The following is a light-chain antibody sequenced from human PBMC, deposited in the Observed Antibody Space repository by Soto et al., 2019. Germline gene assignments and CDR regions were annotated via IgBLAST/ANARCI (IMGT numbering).Light chain of an antibody. J-gene: IGLJ1*01. V-gene: IGLV1-40*01. Sequence: QLVLTQPPSVSGAPGQRVTISCTGSTSNIGAPFDVHWYQHLPGTAPRLLIYANNNRPSGVPDRFSGSKSGTSASLAITGLQADDEADYYCISYADTAYVFGTGTKVTVL. CDR2: ANN. CDR1: TSNIGAPFD. CDR3: ISYADTAYV.